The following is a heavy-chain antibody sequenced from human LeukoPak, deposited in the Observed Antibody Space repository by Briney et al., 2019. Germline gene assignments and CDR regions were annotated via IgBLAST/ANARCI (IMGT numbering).Heavy chain of an antibody. V-gene: IGHV1-2*02. J-gene: IGHJ3*02. Sequence: GASVKVSCKASGYTLTGYYMHWVRQGPGQGLEWMGWINPNSGGTNYAQKFQGRVTMTRDTSISTAYMELSRLRSDDTAVYYCAREDYYGSGSYNAFDIWGQGTMVTVSS. D-gene: IGHD3-10*01. CDR3: AREDYYGSGSYNAFDI. CDR2: INPNSGGT. CDR1: GYTLTGYY.